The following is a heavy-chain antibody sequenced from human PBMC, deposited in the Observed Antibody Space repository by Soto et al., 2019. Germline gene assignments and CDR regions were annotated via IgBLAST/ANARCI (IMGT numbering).Heavy chain of an antibody. V-gene: IGHV1-18*04. J-gene: IGHJ6*02. CDR2: ISAYNGNT. CDR3: ARVVGFWSGYPKPYYGMDV. Sequence: VSVKVSCKASGYTFTIYGISWVRQAPGQGLEWMGWISAYNGNTNYAQKFQGRVTMTTDTSTSTAYMELRSLRSDDTAVYYCARVVGFWSGYPKPYYGMDVWGQGTTVTVSS. CDR1: GYTFTIYG. D-gene: IGHD3-3*01.